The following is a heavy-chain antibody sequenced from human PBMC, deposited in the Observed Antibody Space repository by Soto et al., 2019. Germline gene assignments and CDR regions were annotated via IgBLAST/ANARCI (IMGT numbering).Heavy chain of an antibody. V-gene: IGHV1-18*01. J-gene: IGHJ4*01. CDR1: GYTFKSSG. CDR2: INPHTGTT. D-gene: IGHD2-15*01. CDR3: ARGRAAVFAPAHVVCYGLDL. Sequence: QIQLMQSGPAVEKPGASVRVSCTASGYTFKSSGITWVRQAPGQGLEWLGWINPHTGTTKSLQRLQDRITMTTDTPSNTAYLDVRSLRSDDTAIYFCARGRAAVFAPAHVVCYGLDLWGQGTCVTVSS.